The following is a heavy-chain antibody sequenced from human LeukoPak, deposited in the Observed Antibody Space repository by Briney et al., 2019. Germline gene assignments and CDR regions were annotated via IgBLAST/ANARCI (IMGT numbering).Heavy chain of an antibody. J-gene: IGHJ4*02. CDR2: MYSGGAT. CDR3: ARSVHDTSGYAY. V-gene: IGHV3-66*02. CDR1: GFTVSSSY. D-gene: IGHD3-22*01. Sequence: GGSLRLSCAASGFTVSSSYMSWVRQAPGKGLEWVSVMYSGGATYYANSVKGRFTISRDYSKNTLDLQMNNLGTEDTAVYFCARSVHDTSGYAYWGQGTLVTVSS.